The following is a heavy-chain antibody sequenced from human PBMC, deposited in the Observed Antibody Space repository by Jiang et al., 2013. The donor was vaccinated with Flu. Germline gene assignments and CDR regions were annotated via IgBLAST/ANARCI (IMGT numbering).Heavy chain of an antibody. CDR2: IDWDDDK. CDR3: ARIRGATLSHFDY. V-gene: IGHV2-70*11. Sequence: TLTLTCTFSGFSLSTSGICVSWIRQPPGKALEWLARIDWDDDKHYTTSLKTRLTISKDTSKNQVVLTMTNMDPVDTATYYCARIRGATLSHFDYWGQGILVTVSS. J-gene: IGHJ4*02. CDR1: GFSLSTSGIC. D-gene: IGHD2/OR15-2a*01.